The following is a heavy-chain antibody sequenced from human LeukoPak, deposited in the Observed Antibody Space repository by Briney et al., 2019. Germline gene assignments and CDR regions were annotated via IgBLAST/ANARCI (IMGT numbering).Heavy chain of an antibody. CDR1: GFTFSSYW. CDR3: AREFGGTFLFDT. Sequence: GGSLRLSCSASGFTFSSYWMHWVRQAPGKGLVWVSRINDDGVSTTYPDSPKGRFTISRDNAKNTLYLQMDSLRAEDTAVYYCAREFGGTFLFDTRGQGTLVTVSS. CDR2: INDDGVST. D-gene: IGHD4-23*01. V-gene: IGHV3-74*01. J-gene: IGHJ4*02.